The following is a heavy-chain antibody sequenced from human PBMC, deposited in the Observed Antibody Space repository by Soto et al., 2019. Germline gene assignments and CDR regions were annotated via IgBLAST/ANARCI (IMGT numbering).Heavy chain of an antibody. Sequence: VSVKGSCKTSVYTFTSYAMHWVRQAPGKRLEWMGWINAGNGNTKYSQKFQGRVTITRDTSASTAYMELSSLRSEDTAVYYCARDTASPDVWGQGTTVTAPQ. V-gene: IGHV1-3*01. CDR1: VYTFTSYA. CDR3: ARDTASPDV. CDR2: INAGNGNT. D-gene: IGHD4-17*01. J-gene: IGHJ6*01.